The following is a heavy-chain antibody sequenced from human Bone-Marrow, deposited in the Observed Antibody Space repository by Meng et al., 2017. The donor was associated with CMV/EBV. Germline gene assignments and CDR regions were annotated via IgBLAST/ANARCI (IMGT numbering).Heavy chain of an antibody. V-gene: IGHV3-73*01. CDR1: GFTFSGSA. D-gene: IGHD6-13*01. J-gene: IGHJ6*01. Sequence: LSLTCAASGFTFSGSAMHWVRQASGKGLEWVGRIRSKANSYATAYAASVKGRFTFSRDDSKNTAYLQMNSLKTEDTAVYYCTRLGNPAAAGVYYYYGMDVWGQGTTVTVSS. CDR3: TRLGNPAAAGVYYYYGMDV. CDR2: IRSKANSYAT.